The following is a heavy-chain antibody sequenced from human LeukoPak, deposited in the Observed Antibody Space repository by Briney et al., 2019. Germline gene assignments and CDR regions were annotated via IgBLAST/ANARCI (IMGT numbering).Heavy chain of an antibody. CDR2: IHVSGST. Sequence: SQTLSLTCTVSGGSISSTTYYWSWIQQPAGKGLEWIGRIHVSGSTNYNPSLKSRITISVDTSKNQFFLKLSSVTAADTAVYYCARDFDSPLAFDIWGQGTMVTVSS. V-gene: IGHV4-61*02. CDR3: ARDFDSPLAFDI. D-gene: IGHD3-9*01. CDR1: GGSISSTTYY. J-gene: IGHJ3*02.